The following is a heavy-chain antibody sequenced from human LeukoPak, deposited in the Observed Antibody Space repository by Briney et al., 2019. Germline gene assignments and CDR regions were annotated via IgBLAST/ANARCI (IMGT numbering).Heavy chain of an antibody. CDR3: ARFVVVPAAQPRDAFDI. V-gene: IGHV3-74*01. D-gene: IGHD2-2*01. CDR2: INSDGINT. J-gene: IGHJ3*02. CDR1: GFTFSNYW. Sequence: TGGSLRLSCAASGFTFSNYWMHWVRQAPGKGLVWVSRINSDGINTSYADSVKGRFTISRDNAKNSLYLQMNSLRAEDTAVYYCARFVVVPAAQPRDAFDIWGQGTMVTVSS.